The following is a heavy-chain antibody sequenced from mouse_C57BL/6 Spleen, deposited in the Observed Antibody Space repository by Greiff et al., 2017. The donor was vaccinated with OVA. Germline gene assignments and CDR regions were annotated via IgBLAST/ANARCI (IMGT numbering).Heavy chain of an antibody. CDR1: GFSLTSYA. CDR3: AREGSSGYVGAMDY. J-gene: IGHJ4*01. D-gene: IGHD3-2*02. Sequence: VQGVESGPGLVAPSQSLSITCTVSGFSLTSYAISWVRQPPGKGLEWLGVIWPGGGTNYNSALKSRQSISKDSSKSQVFLKMNSLQTDDTARYYCAREGSSGYVGAMDYWGQGTSVTVSS. CDR2: IWPGGGT. V-gene: IGHV2-9-1*01.